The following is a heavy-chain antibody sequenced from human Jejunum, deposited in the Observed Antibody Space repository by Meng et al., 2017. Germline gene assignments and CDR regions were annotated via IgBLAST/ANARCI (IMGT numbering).Heavy chain of an antibody. CDR2: IYHTGST. J-gene: IGHJ4*02. CDR1: GGSFSGYY. V-gene: IGHV4-34*01. Sequence: QVQLQQWGSGLLKPSETLSLTCAVHGGSFSGYYWSWFRQSPGKGLEWIGYIYHTGSTYYNPSLKSRVTISVDRSKNQFSLNLSSVTAADTAVYYCARMDSAFHYFDYWGQGTLVTVSS. CDR3: ARMDSAFHYFDY. D-gene: IGHD1-26*01.